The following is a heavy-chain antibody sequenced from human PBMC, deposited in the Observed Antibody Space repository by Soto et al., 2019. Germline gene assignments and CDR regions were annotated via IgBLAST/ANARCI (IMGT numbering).Heavy chain of an antibody. CDR1: GFTVNSNY. CDR3: ARGDCRGGTCYYWYFAL. CDR2: IYSGDST. V-gene: IGHV3-53*04. D-gene: IGHD2-15*01. Sequence: EVQLVESGGSLVQPGGSLRLSCAASGFTVNSNYMSWVRQAPGKGLEWVSVIYSGDSTYYADSVKGRFTIARHSSKNTXYLQMTSLRAEDTAVYYCARGDCRGGTCYYWYFALWGRGTLVTVSS. J-gene: IGHJ2*01.